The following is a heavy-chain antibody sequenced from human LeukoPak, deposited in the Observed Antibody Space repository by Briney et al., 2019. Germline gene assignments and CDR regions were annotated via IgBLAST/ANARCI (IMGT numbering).Heavy chain of an antibody. CDR3: ARGAYTARFPFDP. CDR1: GFTFSSYG. V-gene: IGHV3-33*01. J-gene: IGHJ5*02. Sequence: GGSLRLSCAASGFTFSSYGMHWVRQAPGKGLEWVAVIWYDGSNKYYADSVKGRFTISRDNSKNTLYLQMNSLRAEDTAVYYRARGAYTARFPFDPWGQGTLVTVSS. CDR2: IWYDGSNK. D-gene: IGHD5-18*01.